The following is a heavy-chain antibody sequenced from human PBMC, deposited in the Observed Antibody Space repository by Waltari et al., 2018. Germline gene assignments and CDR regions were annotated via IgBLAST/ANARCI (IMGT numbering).Heavy chain of an antibody. D-gene: IGHD6-25*01. CDR2: ISGSGGST. CDR1: GFTFSSYA. J-gene: IGHJ4*02. CDR3: AKVGSVGRVVDY. Sequence: EVQLLESGGGLVQPGGSLRLSCAASGFTFSSYAMRWVRQAPGKGLEWVSAISGSGGSTYYADSVKGRFTISRDNSKNTLHLQMNSLRAEDTAVYYCAKVGSVGRVVDYWGQGTLVTVSS. V-gene: IGHV3-23*01.